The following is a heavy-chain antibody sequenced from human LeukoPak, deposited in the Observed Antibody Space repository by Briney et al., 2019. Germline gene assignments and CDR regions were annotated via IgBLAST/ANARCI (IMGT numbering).Heavy chain of an antibody. CDR2: IKSKGGGDTK. V-gene: IGHV3-15*01. CDR1: GFPFTAAW. D-gene: IGHD3-3*01. Sequence: PGGSLRLSCAASGFPFTAAWMSWVRQAPGKGLEWVGRIKSKGGGDTKEYAAPVSSRFTSPRNDSKNTLYLQMNSLRTEDKAVYYCTWQTTFDSWRMDYWGLGTLVTVSS. J-gene: IGHJ4*02. CDR3: TWQTTFDSWRMDY.